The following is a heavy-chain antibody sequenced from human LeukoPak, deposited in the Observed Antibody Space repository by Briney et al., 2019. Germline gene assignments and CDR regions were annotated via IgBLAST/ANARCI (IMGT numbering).Heavy chain of an antibody. Sequence: SVKVSCKASGGTFSSYAISWVRQAPGQGLEWMGGIIPIFGTANYAQKFQGRVTITTDESTSTAYMELSSLRSEDTAVYYCARDFMVRGWSPVWFDPWGQGTLVTVSS. CDR2: IIPIFGTA. CDR3: ARDFMVRGWSPVWFDP. D-gene: IGHD3-10*01. CDR1: GGTFSSYA. V-gene: IGHV1-69*05. J-gene: IGHJ5*02.